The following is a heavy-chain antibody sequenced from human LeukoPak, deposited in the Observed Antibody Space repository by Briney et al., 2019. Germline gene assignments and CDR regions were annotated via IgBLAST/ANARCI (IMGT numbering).Heavy chain of an antibody. CDR3: ARGDCSSTSCYLFYS. CDR2: IWYDGSKI. CDR1: GFTFSSNG. V-gene: IGHV3-33*01. J-gene: IGHJ4*02. D-gene: IGHD2-2*01. Sequence: GGSLRLSCAASGFTFSSNGMHWVRQAPGKGLEWVAVIWYDGSKIYYADSVKGRFTISRDNSKNTLYLQMNSLRAEDTAVCYCARGDCSSTSCYLFYSWGQGTLVTVSS.